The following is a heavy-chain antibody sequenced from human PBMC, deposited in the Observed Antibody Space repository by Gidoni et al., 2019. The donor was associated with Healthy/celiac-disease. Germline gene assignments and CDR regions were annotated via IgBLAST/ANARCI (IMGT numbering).Heavy chain of an antibody. V-gene: IGHV1-46*01. D-gene: IGHD3-22*01. CDR1: GYTFTSYY. Sequence: QVQLVQSGAEVKKPGASVKVSCKASGYTFTSYYIHWVRQAPGQGLEWMGIINPSGGSTSYAQKFQGRVTMTRDTSTSTVYMELSSLRSEDTAVYYCARAELYYYDSSGYYYNHWGQGTLVTVSS. J-gene: IGHJ5*02. CDR3: ARAELYYYDSSGYYYNH. CDR2: INPSGGST.